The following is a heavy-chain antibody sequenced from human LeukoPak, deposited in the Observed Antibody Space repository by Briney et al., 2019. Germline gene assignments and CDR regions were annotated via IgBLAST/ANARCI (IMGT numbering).Heavy chain of an antibody. J-gene: IGHJ4*02. V-gene: IGHV3-30*02. CDR3: AKDYLDYYGSGSYPY. CDR2: IRYDGSNK. CDR1: GFTFSSYA. D-gene: IGHD3-10*01. Sequence: GGSLRLSCAASGFTFSSYAMHWVRQAPGKGLEWVAFIRYDGSNKYYADSVKGRFTISRDNSKNTLYLQMNSLRAEDTAVYYCAKDYLDYYGSGSYPYWGQGTLVTVSS.